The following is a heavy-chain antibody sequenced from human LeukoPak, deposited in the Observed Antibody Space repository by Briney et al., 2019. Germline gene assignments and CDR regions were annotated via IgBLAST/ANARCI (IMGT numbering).Heavy chain of an antibody. J-gene: IGHJ4*02. Sequence: GGSLRLSCAASGFTFSSYAMSWVRQAPGKGLEWVSAISGSGGSTYYADSVKGRFTISRDNSKNTLYLQMNSLRAEDTAVYYCAKEMALSYSSSWYGDYWGQGTLVTVPS. D-gene: IGHD6-13*01. CDR1: GFTFSSYA. CDR3: AKEMALSYSSSWYGDY. CDR2: ISGSGGST. V-gene: IGHV3-23*01.